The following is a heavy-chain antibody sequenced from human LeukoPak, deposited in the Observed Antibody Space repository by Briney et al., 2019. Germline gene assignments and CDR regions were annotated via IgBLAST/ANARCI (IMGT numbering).Heavy chain of an antibody. CDR3: ARDSYYYDSSGYLNWFDP. Sequence: GGSLRLSCAASGFTFSSYSMTWVRQAPGKGLEWVSSISSSSSYIYYADSVKGRFTISRDNAKNSLYLQMNSLRAEDTAVYYCARDSYYYDSSGYLNWFDPWGQGTLVTVSS. CDR1: GFTFSSYS. V-gene: IGHV3-21*01. CDR2: ISSSSSYI. D-gene: IGHD3-22*01. J-gene: IGHJ5*02.